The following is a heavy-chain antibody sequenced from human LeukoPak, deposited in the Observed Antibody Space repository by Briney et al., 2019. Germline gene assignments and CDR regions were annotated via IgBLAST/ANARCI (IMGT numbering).Heavy chain of an antibody. CDR3: ARARIYDFWSGYFSPNNYYYYYYYMDV. J-gene: IGHJ6*03. CDR1: GFTFSSYC. V-gene: IGHV3-74*01. D-gene: IGHD3-3*01. CDR2: INSDGSST. Sequence: GGSLRLSCAASGFTFSSYCMHWVRQAPGKGLVWVSRINSDGSSTSYADSVKGRFTISRDNAKKTLYLQMNSLRAEDTAVYYCARARIYDFWSGYFSPNNYYYYYYYMDVWGKGTTVTVSS.